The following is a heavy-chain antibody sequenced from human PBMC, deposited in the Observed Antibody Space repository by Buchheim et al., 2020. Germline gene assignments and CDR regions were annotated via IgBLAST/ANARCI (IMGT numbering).Heavy chain of an antibody. Sequence: QVQLVESGGGVVQPGRSLRLSCAASGFTFSNYGMHWVRQAPGKGLEWVAIISYDGRDQYYADSVKGRFTISRDSSRNTVYLQMNTLRPDDTAVYYCAKDRGWLQGPEDYWGQGTL. CDR3: AKDRGWLQGPEDY. CDR2: ISYDGRDQ. J-gene: IGHJ4*02. V-gene: IGHV3-30*18. CDR1: GFTFSNYG. D-gene: IGHD5-24*01.